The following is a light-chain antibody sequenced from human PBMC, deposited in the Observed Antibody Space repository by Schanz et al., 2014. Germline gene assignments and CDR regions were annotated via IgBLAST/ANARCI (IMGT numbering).Light chain of an antibody. J-gene: IGKJ4*01. CDR3: QQSYSTPPT. CDR1: QSISTY. CDR2: AAS. Sequence: DIQMTQSPSSLSASVGARVTITCRARQSISTYLNWYQQKPGKAPKLLIYAASSLQSGVPSRFSGSGSGTDFTLTISSLQPEDFATYYCQQSYSTPPTFGGGTKVEIK. V-gene: IGKV1-39*01.